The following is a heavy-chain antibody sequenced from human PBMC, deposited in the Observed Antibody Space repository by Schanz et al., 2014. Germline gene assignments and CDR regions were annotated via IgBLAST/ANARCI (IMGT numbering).Heavy chain of an antibody. CDR3: ARIGGSVFDY. CDR1: GFTFSSYA. V-gene: IGHV3-23*04. D-gene: IGHD3-10*01. Sequence: EVQLVQSGGGLVQPGGSLRLSCAASGFTFSSYAMSWVRQAPGKGLEWVSALSEGGGGTHYADSVKGRFTISRDNAKNSLYLQMNSLRAEDTAVYYCARIGGSVFDYWAQGTLVTVSS. CDR2: LSEGGGGT. J-gene: IGHJ4*02.